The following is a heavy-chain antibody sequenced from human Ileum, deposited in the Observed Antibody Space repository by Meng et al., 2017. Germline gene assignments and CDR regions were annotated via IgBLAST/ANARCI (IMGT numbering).Heavy chain of an antibody. CDR3: SHMAYTTTWTNAFDF. CDR1: GFSLTTTRET. CDR2: IYGDDDK. J-gene: IGHJ3*01. Sequence: HIPLKESGPTLVRPTQTLTLPCAFSGFSLTTTRETVSWIRQPPGKALEWLAIIYGDDDKRYSPSLKNRLSITKGTSKNQVVLTLTNVDPVDTATYYCSHMAYTTTWTNAFDFWGQGTLVTVSS. V-gene: IGHV2-5*02. D-gene: IGHD2-2*02.